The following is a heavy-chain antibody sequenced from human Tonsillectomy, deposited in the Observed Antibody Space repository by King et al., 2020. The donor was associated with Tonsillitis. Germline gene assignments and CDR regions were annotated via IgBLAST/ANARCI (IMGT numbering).Heavy chain of an antibody. V-gene: IGHV3-72*01. CDR3: ARIGVRGNYGESDY. D-gene: IGHD1-26*01. CDR1: GFTFSDHY. CDR2: SSDKANSYTT. J-gene: IGHJ4*02. Sequence: EVQLVESGGGLVQPGGSLRLSCAASGFTFSDHYMEWVRQAPGKGLEWVGRSSDKANSYTTEYATSVKGRFTISRDDSKDSLYLQMNSLKTEDTAVYYCARIGVRGNYGESDYWGQGTLVTVSS.